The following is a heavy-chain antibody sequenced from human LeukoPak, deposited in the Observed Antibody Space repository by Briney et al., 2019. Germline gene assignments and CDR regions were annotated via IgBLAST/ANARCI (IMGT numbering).Heavy chain of an antibody. CDR3: AKDSVWFGELSQYYFDY. CDR1: GFTFSSYA. Sequence: GGSLRLSCAASGFTFSSYAMSWVRQAPGKGLEWVSAISGSGGSTYYADSVKGRFTISRDNSKNTLYLQMNSLRAEDTAVYYCAKDSVWFGELSQYYFDYWGQGTLVTVSS. J-gene: IGHJ4*02. D-gene: IGHD3-10*01. CDR2: ISGSGGST. V-gene: IGHV3-23*01.